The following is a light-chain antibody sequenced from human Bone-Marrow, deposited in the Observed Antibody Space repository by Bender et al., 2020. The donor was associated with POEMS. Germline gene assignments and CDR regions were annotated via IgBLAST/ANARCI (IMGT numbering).Light chain of an antibody. J-gene: IGLJ3*02. V-gene: IGLV1-44*01. CDR2: NNN. CDR3: AAWDDSLNGLWV. CDR1: SSNIGSNT. Sequence: QSVLTQPPSASGTPGQRVTISCSGSSSNIGSNTVNWYQQLPGAAPKLLIYNNNQRPSGVPDRFSGSKSGTTASLAISGLQSEDEADYSCAAWDDSLNGLWVFGGGTKLTVL.